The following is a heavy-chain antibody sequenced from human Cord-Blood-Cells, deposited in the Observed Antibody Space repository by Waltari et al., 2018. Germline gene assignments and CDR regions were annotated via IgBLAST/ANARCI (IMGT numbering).Heavy chain of an antibody. CDR3: ARDDICSSTSCYAFDI. D-gene: IGHD2-2*01. J-gene: IGHJ3*02. V-gene: IGHV1-69*01. CDR2: IIPIFVTA. CDR1: GGTFSSYA. Sequence: QVQLVQSGAEVKKPGSSVKVSCKASGGTFSSYAISWVRQAPGQGLEWMGGIIPIFVTANHAQEFQGRVTITADESTSTAYMELSSLRSEDTAVYYCARDDICSSTSCYAFDIWGQGTMVTVSS.